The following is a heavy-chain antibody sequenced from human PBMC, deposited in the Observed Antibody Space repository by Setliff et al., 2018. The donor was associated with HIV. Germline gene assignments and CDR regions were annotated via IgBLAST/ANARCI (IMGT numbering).Heavy chain of an antibody. CDR3: ARDYYGDWGYKFDY. CDR1: GYSFSSFG. CDR2: ISGYNGKT. J-gene: IGHJ4*02. V-gene: IGHV1-18*01. D-gene: IGHD2-21*02. Sequence: ASVKVSCKASGYSFSSFGFSWVRQAPGQGLEWMGWISGYNGKTQYSPTLKDRITVTTDASTGTAYMELRSLTSDDTAIYFCARDYYGDWGYKFDYWGQGTLVTVSS.